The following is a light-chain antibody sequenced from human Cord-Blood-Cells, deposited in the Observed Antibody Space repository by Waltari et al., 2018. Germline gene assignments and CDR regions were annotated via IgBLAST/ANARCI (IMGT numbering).Light chain of an antibody. CDR2: DAS. J-gene: IGKJ3*01. CDR3: QQFNSYPRA. CDR1: QGISSA. V-gene: IGKV1-13*02. Sequence: AIQLTQSPSSLSASVGARVTITCRASQGISSALAWYQQKPGKAPKLLIYDASSLESGVPSRFSGSGSGTDFTLTISSLQPEDFATYYCQQFNSYPRAFGPGPKVDIK.